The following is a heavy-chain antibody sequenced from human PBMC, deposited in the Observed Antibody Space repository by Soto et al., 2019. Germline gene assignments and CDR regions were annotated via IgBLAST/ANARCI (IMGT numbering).Heavy chain of an antibody. CDR2: INPSGGST. CDR3: ARRGVAYCSGGSCYSGDFAI. Sequence: QVQLVQSGAEVKKPGASVKVSCKASGYTFTSYYMHWVRQAPGQGLEWMGIINPSGGSTSYAQKFQGRVTMTRDTSTSTVYMELRSLRSEDTAVYYCARRGVAYCSGGSCYSGDFAIWGQGTMVTVSS. V-gene: IGHV1-46*03. CDR1: GYTFTSYY. J-gene: IGHJ3*02. D-gene: IGHD2-15*01.